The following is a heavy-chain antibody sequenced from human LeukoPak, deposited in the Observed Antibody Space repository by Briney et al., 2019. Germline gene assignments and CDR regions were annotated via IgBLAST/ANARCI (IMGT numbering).Heavy chain of an antibody. Sequence: SETLSLTCTISGAYISSGDYYWTWIRQPAGKGLEWIGRIHTSGRTYYNSSLNSRVSISLEFSKNQFSLTLKSVTAADTAIYYCTRVRPPTTSDYWGQGTPVIVSS. CDR3: TRVRPPTTSDY. CDR2: IHTSGRT. CDR1: GAYISSGDYY. D-gene: IGHD1-26*01. V-gene: IGHV4-61*02. J-gene: IGHJ4*02.